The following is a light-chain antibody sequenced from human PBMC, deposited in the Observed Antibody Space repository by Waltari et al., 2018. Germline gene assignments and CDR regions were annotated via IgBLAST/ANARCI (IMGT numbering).Light chain of an antibody. V-gene: IGKV3-11*01. CDR1: HSVREY. CDR2: DAS. Sequence: EIVLTQSPATLSLSPGERATLPYRASHSVREYLAWYQQRPGQAPRLLIYDASNRATGVPARFSGTGYETDFTLTINNLEPEDFAVYYCQQRSSWPLTFGGGSKVEIK. CDR3: QQRSSWPLT. J-gene: IGKJ4*01.